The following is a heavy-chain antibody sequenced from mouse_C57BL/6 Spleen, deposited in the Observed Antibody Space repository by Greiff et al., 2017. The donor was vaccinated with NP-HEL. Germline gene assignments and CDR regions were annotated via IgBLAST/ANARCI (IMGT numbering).Heavy chain of an antibody. CDR3: ARALATTVYFDY. Sequence: VQLQQPGAELVKPGASVKLSCTASGFNIKDYYMHWVKQRTEQGLEWIGRIDPEDGETKYAPKFQGKATITADTSSNTAYLQLGSLTSEDTAVYYCARALATTVYFDYWGQGTTLTVSS. CDR1: GFNIKDYY. D-gene: IGHD1-1*01. CDR2: IDPEDGET. J-gene: IGHJ2*01. V-gene: IGHV14-2*01.